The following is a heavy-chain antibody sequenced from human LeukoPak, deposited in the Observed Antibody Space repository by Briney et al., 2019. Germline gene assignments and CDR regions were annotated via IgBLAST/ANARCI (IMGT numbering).Heavy chain of an antibody. J-gene: IGHJ4*02. CDR1: GFTFSNYW. V-gene: IGHV3-74*01. CDR2: INTDGSST. CDR3: TRASQIDS. Sequence: GGSLRLSCAASGFTFSNYWMHWVRQAPGKGLVWVSQINTDGSSTTYADSVKGRFTISRDNAKNTLFLQMNSLRAEDTAVYSCTRASQIDSWGQGTLVTVSS.